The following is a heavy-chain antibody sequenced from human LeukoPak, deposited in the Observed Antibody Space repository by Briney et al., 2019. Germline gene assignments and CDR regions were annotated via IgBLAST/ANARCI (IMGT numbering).Heavy chain of an antibody. CDR1: GGSFSNYA. J-gene: IGHJ5*02. V-gene: IGHV1-69*01. CDR2: IIPIFGTA. CDR3: ARGLGTGNLRGQDPIGP. Sequence: GASVKVSCKASGGSFSNYAINWVRQAPGQGLEWMGGIIPIFGTANYAQKFQGRVTITADESTSTAYMELSSLRSEDTAVYYCARGLGTGNLRGQDPIGPWGQGTLVTVSS. D-gene: IGHD1-14*01.